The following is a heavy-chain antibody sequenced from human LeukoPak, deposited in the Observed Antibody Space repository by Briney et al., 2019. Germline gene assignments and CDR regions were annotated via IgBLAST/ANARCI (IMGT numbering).Heavy chain of an antibody. Sequence: GGSLRLSCAASGFTFSSYAMSWVRQAPGKGLEWVSTISGSGGSTYYADSVKGRFTISRDNSKNTLYLQMNSLRAEDTAVYYCAKTGDFDWLGWFDPWGQGTLITVSS. CDR2: ISGSGGST. V-gene: IGHV3-23*01. CDR1: GFTFSSYA. J-gene: IGHJ5*02. D-gene: IGHD3-9*01. CDR3: AKTGDFDWLGWFDP.